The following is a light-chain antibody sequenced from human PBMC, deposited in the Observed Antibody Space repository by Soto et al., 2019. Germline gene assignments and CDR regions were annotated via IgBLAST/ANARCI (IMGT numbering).Light chain of an antibody. CDR1: QSVDSY. CDR2: DAS. V-gene: IGKV3-20*01. Sequence: EIVLTQSPGTLSLSPGESATLSCRASQSVDSYIAWYQQRPGQAPRLLIYDASSRATGIPDRFSGSGSATDFTFTIIRLEPEDFAVYYCWHYGRSPITFGQGTRLDI. J-gene: IGKJ5*01. CDR3: WHYGRSPIT.